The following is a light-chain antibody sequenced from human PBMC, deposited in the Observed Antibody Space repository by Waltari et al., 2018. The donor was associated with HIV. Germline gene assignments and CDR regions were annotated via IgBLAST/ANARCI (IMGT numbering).Light chain of an antibody. J-gene: IGKJ1*01. CDR2: DAS. Sequence: EIVLTQSPATLSLSPGERATLSCRASQSVRGYLAWYQQKPGQAPRLLIYDASSRATGIPARFSGSESGTDFTLTISSLEPEDFAVYYCHQRRNWPQTFGQGTKVEIK. V-gene: IGKV3-11*01. CDR3: HQRRNWPQT. CDR1: QSVRGY.